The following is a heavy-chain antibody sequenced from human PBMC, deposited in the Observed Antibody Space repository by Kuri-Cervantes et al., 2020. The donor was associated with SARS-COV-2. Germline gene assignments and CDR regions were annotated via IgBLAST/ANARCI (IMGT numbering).Heavy chain of an antibody. CDR3: ARESTYTFDN. CDR2: IFHDGST. D-gene: IGHD2-2*02. CDR1: GGAINTYNW. Sequence: GSLRLSCVVSGGAINTYNWWTWVRQPPGKGLQWIGEIFHDGSTKFNPSLSLRGRVTMSLDKSKNQFSLNLTSVTAADTAVYYCARESTYTFDNWGQGTLVTVSS. V-gene: IGHV4-4*02. J-gene: IGHJ3*02.